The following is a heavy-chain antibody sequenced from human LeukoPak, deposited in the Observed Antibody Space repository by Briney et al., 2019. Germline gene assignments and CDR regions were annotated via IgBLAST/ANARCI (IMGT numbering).Heavy chain of an antibody. CDR2: INHSGST. Sequence: NPSETLSLTCAVYGGSFSGYYWSWIRQPPGKGLEWIGEINHSGSTNYNPSLKSRVTISVDTSKNQFPLKLSSVTAADTAVYYCARVVPAAAASFDYWGQGTLVTVSS. CDR1: GGSFSGYY. V-gene: IGHV4-34*01. CDR3: ARVVPAAAASFDY. J-gene: IGHJ4*02. D-gene: IGHD2-2*01.